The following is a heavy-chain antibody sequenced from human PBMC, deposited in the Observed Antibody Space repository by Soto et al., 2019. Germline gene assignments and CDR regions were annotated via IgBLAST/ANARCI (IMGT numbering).Heavy chain of an antibody. D-gene: IGHD3-3*01. J-gene: IGHJ6*03. V-gene: IGHV4-39*01. CDR3: ARHLLYDFWSGYYLHWEAGDYMDV. CDR2: IYYSGST. CDR1: GGSISSSSYY. Sequence: QLQLQESGPGLVKPSETLSLTCTVSGGSISSSSYYWGWIRQPPGKGLEWIGSIYYSGSTYYNPTLKCRVTIAVDTSKNQFSLKLSSVTAADTAVYYCARHLLYDFWSGYYLHWEAGDYMDVWGKGTTVTVSS.